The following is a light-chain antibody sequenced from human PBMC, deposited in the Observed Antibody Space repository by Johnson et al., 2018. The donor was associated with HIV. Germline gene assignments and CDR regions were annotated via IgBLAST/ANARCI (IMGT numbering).Light chain of an antibody. CDR1: SSNIGNNY. Sequence: QSVLTQPPSVSAAPGQKVAISCSGSSSNIGNNYVSWYQQVPGTAPKLLIYDNNRRPSGISDRFSGSKSGSLATLGINGLQTGDEAAYYCGTWDTRLRTGFFGTGTKVTVL. CDR3: GTWDTRLRTGF. J-gene: IGLJ1*01. V-gene: IGLV1-51*01. CDR2: DNN.